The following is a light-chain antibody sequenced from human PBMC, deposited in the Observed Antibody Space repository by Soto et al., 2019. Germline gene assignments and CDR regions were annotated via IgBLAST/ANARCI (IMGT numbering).Light chain of an antibody. CDR2: AAS. CDR3: QQANSFPPT. Sequence: DIQMTQSPSSVSASVGDRVTITCRASQGIKNYLAWYQQKPGETPKLLIYAASTLESGIPPRFSGSGSGTDFTLTISSLQPEDFATYYCQQANSFPPTFGGGTKVDIK. CDR1: QGIKNY. V-gene: IGKV1-27*01. J-gene: IGKJ4*01.